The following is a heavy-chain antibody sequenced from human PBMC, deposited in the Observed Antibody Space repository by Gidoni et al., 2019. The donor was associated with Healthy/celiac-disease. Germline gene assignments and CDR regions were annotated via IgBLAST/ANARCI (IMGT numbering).Heavy chain of an antibody. D-gene: IGHD1-26*01. CDR3: ARLVGATLKIDY. V-gene: IGHV4-61*02. CDR1: GGSISSGSYY. J-gene: IGHJ4*02. CDR2: IYTSGST. Sequence: QVQLQESGPGLVKPSQTLSLTCTVSGGSISSGSYYWSWIRQPAGKGLEWIGRIYTSGSTNYNPSLKSRVTISVDTSKNQFSLKLSSVTAADTAVYYCARLVGATLKIDYWGQGTLVTVSS.